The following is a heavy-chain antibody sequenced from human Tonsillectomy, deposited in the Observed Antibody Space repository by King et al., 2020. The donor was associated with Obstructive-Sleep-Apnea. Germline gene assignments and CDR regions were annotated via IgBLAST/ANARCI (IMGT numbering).Heavy chain of an antibody. D-gene: IGHD2-2*01. CDR1: GVSISNGDSY. J-gene: IGHJ6*02. CDR2: IYHTGST. Sequence: VQLQESGPGLVKPSQTLSLTCTVSGVSISNGDSYWSWIRQPPGKGLEWIGYIYHTGSTFYNSPLRSRVSISLDTSKNQFSLKLSSVTAADTAVYFCARDHRVAAATPGDDYYYYNGLDVWGQGTTVTVSS. V-gene: IGHV4-30-4*01. CDR3: ARDHRVAAATPGDDYYYYNGLDV.